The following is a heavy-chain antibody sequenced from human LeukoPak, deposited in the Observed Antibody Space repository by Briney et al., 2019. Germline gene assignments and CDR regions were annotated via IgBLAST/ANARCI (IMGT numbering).Heavy chain of an antibody. CDR3: GRKAGDCGGGSCYSIDY. V-gene: IGHV1-69*05. Sequence: SVKVSCKTSGGTFNNSAISWVRQAPGQGLEWMGGIIPIFGTANYAQKFQGRVTITTDESTSTAYMEVSSLRSEDTAVYYCGRKAGDCGGGSCYSIDYWGQGTLVTVSS. CDR1: GGTFNNSA. D-gene: IGHD2-15*01. CDR2: IIPIFGTA. J-gene: IGHJ4*02.